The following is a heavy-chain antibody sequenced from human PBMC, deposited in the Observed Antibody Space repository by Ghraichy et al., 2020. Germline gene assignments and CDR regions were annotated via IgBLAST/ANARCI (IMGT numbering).Heavy chain of an antibody. CDR3: ARRICSSTFCYPPEDNWLDP. J-gene: IGHJ5*02. CDR1: GGPISTYY. D-gene: IGHD2-2*01. CDR2: IYYSGST. Sequence: SDTLSLTCTVSGGPISTYYWNWIRQPPGKGLEWIGYIYYSGSTNYNPSLESRVTISLDTSKNQFSLRLTSVTAADTAVYYCARRICSSTFCYPPEDNWLDPWGQGILVTVSS. V-gene: IGHV4-59*08.